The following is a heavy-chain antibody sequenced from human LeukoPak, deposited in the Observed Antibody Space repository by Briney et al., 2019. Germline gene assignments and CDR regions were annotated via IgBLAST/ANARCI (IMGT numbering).Heavy chain of an antibody. J-gene: IGHJ3*02. CDR3: AGRIFGI. Sequence: SGGSLRLSCAGSGFTFSSYWMSWVRQAPGKGLEWVANIKEDGSEKYYVDSVKGRFTISRDNAKNSMYLQMNSLRAEDTAVYYCAGRIFGIWGQGTMVTVSS. CDR2: IKEDGSEK. CDR1: GFTFSSYW. V-gene: IGHV3-7*01. D-gene: IGHD1-26*01.